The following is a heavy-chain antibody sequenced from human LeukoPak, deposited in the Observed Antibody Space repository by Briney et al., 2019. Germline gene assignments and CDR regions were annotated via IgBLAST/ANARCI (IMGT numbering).Heavy chain of an antibody. CDR3: ARDRGQWLAQFDY. Sequence: PGGSLRLSCAASGFTFSSYAMHWVRQAPGKGLEWVAVISYDGSNKYYADSVKGRFTISRDNSKNTLYLQMNSLRAEDTAVYYCARDRGQWLAQFDYWGQGTLVTVSS. CDR1: GFTFSSYA. CDR2: ISYDGSNK. J-gene: IGHJ4*02. D-gene: IGHD6-19*01. V-gene: IGHV3-30-3*01.